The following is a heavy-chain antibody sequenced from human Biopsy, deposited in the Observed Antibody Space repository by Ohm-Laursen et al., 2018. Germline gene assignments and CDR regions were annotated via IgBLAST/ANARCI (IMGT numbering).Heavy chain of an antibody. J-gene: IGHJ2*01. V-gene: IGHV4-31*03. D-gene: IGHD3-9*01. CDR1: GASVKTSGYF. CDR3: VREPKTGTAEAWYFDL. Sequence: PSQTLSLTCIVSGASVKTSGYFWAWIRQRPGKGLEWIGYISYNERTHYNPSLTSRLAISFDTSNNRISLQLRSVSVADTAVYYCVREPKTGTAEAWYFDLWGRGTLVTVSS. CDR2: ISYNERT.